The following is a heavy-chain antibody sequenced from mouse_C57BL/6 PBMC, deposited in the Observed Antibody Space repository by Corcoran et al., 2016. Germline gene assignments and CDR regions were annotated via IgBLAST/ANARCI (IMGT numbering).Heavy chain of an antibody. CDR2: INTYSGVP. J-gene: IGHJ2*01. CDR3: ARRYYGNSYYFDY. CDR1: GYTFTTYG. V-gene: IGHV9-3*01. Sequence: QIQLVQSGPELKKPGETVKISCKASGYTFTTYGMSWVKQAPGKGLKWMGWINTYSGVPTYADDFKGRFAFSLETSASTAYLQINTLKNEDTATYFCARRYYGNSYYFDYWGQGTTLTVSS. D-gene: IGHD2-1*01.